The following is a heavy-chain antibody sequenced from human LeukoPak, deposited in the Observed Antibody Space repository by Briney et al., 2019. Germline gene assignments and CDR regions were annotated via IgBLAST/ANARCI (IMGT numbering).Heavy chain of an antibody. V-gene: IGHV3-66*01. J-gene: IGHJ4*02. CDR3: ARDLISGPATHDS. D-gene: IGHD2-15*01. CDR1: GFTVTNND. Sequence: GGSLRLSCAASGFTVTNNDMNWVSQAPGKGPEWASVITSGGSTYFADSVKGRFTVSRDNSKNTLSLQMNSLRVEDTAVYYCARDLISGPATHDSWGQGALVTVSS. CDR2: ITSGGST.